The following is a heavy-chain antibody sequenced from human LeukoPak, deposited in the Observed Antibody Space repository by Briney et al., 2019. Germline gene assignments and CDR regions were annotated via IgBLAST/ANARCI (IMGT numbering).Heavy chain of an antibody. D-gene: IGHD6-13*01. V-gene: IGHV3-9*01. Sequence: PGGSLRLSCAASGFTFDDYAMHWVRQAPGKGREWVSRISWNSGSIDYADSVKGRFTISRDNAKNSLYLQMNSLRAEDTALYYCAKDKVPDSSSWTLDYWGQGTLVTVSS. CDR2: ISWNSGSI. CDR3: AKDKVPDSSSWTLDY. CDR1: GFTFDDYA. J-gene: IGHJ4*02.